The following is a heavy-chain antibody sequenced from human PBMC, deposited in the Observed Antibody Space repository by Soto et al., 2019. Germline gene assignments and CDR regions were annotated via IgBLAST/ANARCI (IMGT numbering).Heavy chain of an antibody. Sequence: AASGFTCSSDAMSWVRQAPGKGLEWVSGLSDGGISIYYADSVKDRLTISRDNSKNTLYLQIHTLRAEDTAVYYCAKVSSSWYAGFFDLWCHGTLVTVSS. CDR3: AKVSSSWYAGFFDL. CDR2: LSDGGISI. CDR1: GFTCSSDA. J-gene: IGHJ4*01. V-gene: IGHV3-23*01. D-gene: IGHD6-13*01.